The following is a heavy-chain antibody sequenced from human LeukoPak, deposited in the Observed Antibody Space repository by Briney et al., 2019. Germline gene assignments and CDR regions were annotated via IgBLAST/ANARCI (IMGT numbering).Heavy chain of an antibody. D-gene: IGHD4-23*01. Sequence: GGSLRLSCAPSGFTFSIYGMHWVRQAPGKGLEWVAFIRYDGSNKYYADSVKGRFTISSDNSKNTLYLQMNSLRAEDTAVYYCAKDRDYGGRGFDYWGQGTLVTVSS. V-gene: IGHV3-30*02. CDR1: GFTFSIYG. J-gene: IGHJ4*02. CDR3: AKDRDYGGRGFDY. CDR2: IRYDGSNK.